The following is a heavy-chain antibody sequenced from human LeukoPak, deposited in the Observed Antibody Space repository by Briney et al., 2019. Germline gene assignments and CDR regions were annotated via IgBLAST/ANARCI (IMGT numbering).Heavy chain of an antibody. J-gene: IGHJ5*02. Sequence: SETLSLTCTVSGYSISSGYYWGWLRQPPGKRLEWVGSISSSGNTYYNPTLKSRVTISVDTSKNLFSLNLTSVTAADAAVYYCARDLGYSGFDWAPWGQGTLVTVSS. CDR3: ARDLGYSGFDWAP. D-gene: IGHD5-12*01. V-gene: IGHV4-38-2*02. CDR2: ISSSGNT. CDR1: GYSISSGYY.